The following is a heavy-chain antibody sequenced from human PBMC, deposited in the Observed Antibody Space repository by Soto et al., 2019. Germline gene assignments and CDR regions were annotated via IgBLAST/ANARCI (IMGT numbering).Heavy chain of an antibody. Sequence: TLSLTCAVSGGSVSVDSYYWAWIRQPPGKGLEWIATIHYRGSTYYATSLKSRVTISIDTSKNQFSLMLASVTATDTAFYYCARLATTVSTPNYWGQGTLVTVSS. CDR2: IHYRGST. CDR3: ARLATTVSTPNY. J-gene: IGHJ4*02. CDR1: GGSVSVDSYY. D-gene: IGHD4-17*01. V-gene: IGHV4-39*01.